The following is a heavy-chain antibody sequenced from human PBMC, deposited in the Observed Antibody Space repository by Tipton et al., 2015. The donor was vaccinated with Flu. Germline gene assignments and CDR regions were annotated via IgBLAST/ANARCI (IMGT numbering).Heavy chain of an antibody. D-gene: IGHD6-13*01. Sequence: QLVQSGAEVRKPGASVKVSCKASGYTFTSYDINWVRQATGQGLEWMGWMNPNSGNTGYAQKFQGRVTMTRNTSISTAYMELSSLRSEDTAVYYCARGPKTRHWYRGYYFDYWGQGTLVTVSS. CDR1: GYTFTSYD. CDR3: ARGPKTRHWYRGYYFDY. CDR2: MNPNSGNT. J-gene: IGHJ4*02. V-gene: IGHV1-8*01.